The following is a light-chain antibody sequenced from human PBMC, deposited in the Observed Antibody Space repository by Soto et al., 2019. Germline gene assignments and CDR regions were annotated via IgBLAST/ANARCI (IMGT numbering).Light chain of an antibody. J-gene: IGLJ1*01. CDR3: QSYDSSLSGLV. CDR1: SSNIGAGYD. Sequence: QSVLTQPPSVSGAPGQRVTISCTGSSSNIGAGYDVHWYQQLPGTAPKLLIYGNSNRPSGVPDRFSGSKSGTSASLAITGLQAEDEADYYCQSYDSSLSGLVFGTGTKPDRP. V-gene: IGLV1-40*01. CDR2: GNS.